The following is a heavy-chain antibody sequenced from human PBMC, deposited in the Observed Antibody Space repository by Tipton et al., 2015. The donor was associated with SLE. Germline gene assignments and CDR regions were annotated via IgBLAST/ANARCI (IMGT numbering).Heavy chain of an antibody. V-gene: IGHV3-43*02. J-gene: IGHJ4*02. CDR2: ISGDGDAGST. D-gene: IGHD6-13*01. Sequence: GSLRLSCAASGFTFDDYAMHWVRQAPGKGLEWVSLISGDGDAGSTYYADSVKGRFTISRDNSKNSLYLQMNSLRTEDTALYYCAKNPLLSIAAAGTEYFDSWGQGTLVTVSS. CDR1: GFTFDDYA. CDR3: AKNPLLSIAAAGTEYFDS.